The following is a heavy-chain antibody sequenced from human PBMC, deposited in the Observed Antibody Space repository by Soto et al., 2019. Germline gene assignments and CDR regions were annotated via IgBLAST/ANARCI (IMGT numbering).Heavy chain of an antibody. CDR3: ARQVIAAAGTGYFQH. J-gene: IGHJ1*01. CDR2: IDYSGNT. Sequence: SETLSLTCSVSGYLISSGYYWGWVRQTPGKGLEWLGSIDYSGNTFYNASLKSRVTISVDTSKNQVSLKLRSVTAADTAVYYCARQVIAAAGTGYFQHWGQGAPVTVSS. V-gene: IGHV4-38-2*01. D-gene: IGHD6-13*01. CDR1: GYLISSGYY.